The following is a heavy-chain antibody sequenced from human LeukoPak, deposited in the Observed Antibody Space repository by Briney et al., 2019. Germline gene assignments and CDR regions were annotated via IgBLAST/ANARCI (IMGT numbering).Heavy chain of an antibody. CDR3: ARDLAAGGTYPHY. D-gene: IGHD6-13*01. CDR2: IYSDGST. Sequence: GGSLRLSCAASGFTVSSNYMSWVRQAPGKGPEWVSVIYSDGSTYYADSVKGRFTISRDTSKNTLYLQLNSLRTEDTAVYYCARDLAAGGTYPHYWGQGTLVSVSS. J-gene: IGHJ4*02. V-gene: IGHV3-53*01. CDR1: GFTVSSNY.